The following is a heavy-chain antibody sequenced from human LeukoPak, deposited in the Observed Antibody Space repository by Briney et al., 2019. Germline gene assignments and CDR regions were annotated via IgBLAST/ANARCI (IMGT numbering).Heavy chain of an antibody. CDR2: INHSGSI. CDR1: GVSFSGYY. CDR3: ARGRGSGWYEPPDY. V-gene: IGHV4-34*01. Sequence: PSETLSLTCAVYGVSFSGYYWSWIRQPPGKGLEWIGEINHSGSINYNPSLKSRVTISVDTSKNQFSLKLSSVTAADTAVYYCARGRGSGWYEPPDYWGQGTLVTVSS. J-gene: IGHJ4*02. D-gene: IGHD6-19*01.